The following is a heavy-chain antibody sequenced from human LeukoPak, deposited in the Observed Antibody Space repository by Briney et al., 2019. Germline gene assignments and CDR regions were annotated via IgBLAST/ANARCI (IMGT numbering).Heavy chain of an antibody. CDR2: IYTSGST. J-gene: IGHJ4*02. Sequence: PSETLSLTCTVSGGSITYYYWNWARQPAGKALEWIGRIYTSGSTDYRPSLKSRVTMSLDTSKNQLSLELSSVTAADTAVYYCARGISGTTGWPIKYYFDFWGQGTPVTVSS. CDR3: ARGISGTTGWPIKYYFDF. V-gene: IGHV4-4*07. D-gene: IGHD1-7*01. CDR1: GGSITYYY.